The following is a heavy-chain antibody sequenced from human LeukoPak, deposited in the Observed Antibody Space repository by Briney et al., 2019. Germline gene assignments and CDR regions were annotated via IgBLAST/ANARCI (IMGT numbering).Heavy chain of an antibody. CDR2: INPNSGGT. Sequence: ASVKVSCKASGYTFTGYYMHWVRQAPGQGLEWMGWINPNSGGTNYAQKFQGRVTMTRDTSISTAYMELSRLRSDDTAVYYCARRTDSGWKWFDPWGQGTLVTVSS. V-gene: IGHV1-2*02. D-gene: IGHD6-25*01. CDR1: GYTFTGYY. J-gene: IGHJ5*02. CDR3: ARRTDSGWKWFDP.